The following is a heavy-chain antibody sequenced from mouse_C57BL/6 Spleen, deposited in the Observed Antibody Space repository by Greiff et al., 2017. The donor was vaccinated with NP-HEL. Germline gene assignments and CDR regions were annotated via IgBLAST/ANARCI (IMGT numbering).Heavy chain of an antibody. CDR1: GYTFTSYW. D-gene: IGHD2-5*01. CDR2: IDPSDSYT. CDR3: ARYSNHYYAMDY. J-gene: IGHJ4*01. Sequence: VQLQQPGAELVKPGASVKLSCKASGYTFTSYWMQWVKQRPGQGLEWIGEIDPSDSYTNYNQKFKGKATLTVDTSSSTAYMQLSSLTSEDSAVYYCARYSNHYYAMDYWGQGTSVTVSS. V-gene: IGHV1-50*01.